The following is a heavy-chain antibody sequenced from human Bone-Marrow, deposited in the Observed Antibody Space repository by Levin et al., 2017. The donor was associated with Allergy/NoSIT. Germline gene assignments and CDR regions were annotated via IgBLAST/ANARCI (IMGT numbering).Heavy chain of an antibody. J-gene: IGHJ4*02. CDR2: IYYSGRT. Sequence: SETLSLTCTVSGGSISSGGYYWTWVRQHPGKGLEWIGYIYYSGRTYYNPSLKSRVTISADTSTKQFSLRLSSVTAADTAVYYCARANTRGYGDLPDFDYWGQGTLVTVSS. D-gene: IGHD4-17*01. CDR1: GGSISSGGYY. V-gene: IGHV4-31*03. CDR3: ARANTRGYGDLPDFDY.